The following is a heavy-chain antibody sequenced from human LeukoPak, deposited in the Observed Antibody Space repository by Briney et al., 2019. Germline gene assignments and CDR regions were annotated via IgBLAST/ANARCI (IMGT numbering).Heavy chain of an antibody. Sequence: GGSLRLSCAVSGFTFSSYVMSWVRQAPGKGLEWVSAISGSGGSTYYADSVKGRFTISRDNSKNTLYLQMNSLRAEDTAVYYCAKGYSNWYFDYWGRGTLVTVSS. D-gene: IGHD4-11*01. CDR1: GFTFSSYV. J-gene: IGHJ4*02. V-gene: IGHV3-23*01. CDR2: ISGSGGST. CDR3: AKGYSNWYFDY.